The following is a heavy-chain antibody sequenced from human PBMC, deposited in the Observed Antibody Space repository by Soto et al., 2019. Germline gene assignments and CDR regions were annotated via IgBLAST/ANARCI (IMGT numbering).Heavy chain of an antibody. J-gene: IGHJ5*02. Sequence: SETLSLTCTVSGGSVSSGSYYWSWIRQPPGKGLEWIGYIYYSGSTNYNPSLKSRVTISVDTSKNQFSLKLSSVTAADTAVYYCARHWIYSSNWSNWFDPWGQGTLVTVSS. V-gene: IGHV4-61*01. D-gene: IGHD6-13*01. CDR3: ARHWIYSSNWSNWFDP. CDR1: GGSVSSGSYY. CDR2: IYYSGST.